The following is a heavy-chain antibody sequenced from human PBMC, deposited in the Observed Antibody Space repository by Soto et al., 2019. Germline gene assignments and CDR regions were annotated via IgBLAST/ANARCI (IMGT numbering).Heavy chain of an antibody. V-gene: IGHV1-18*01. D-gene: IGHD2-2*01. Sequence: ASVKVSCKASGYTFTSYGISWVRQAPGQGLEWMGWISAYNGNTNYAQKLQGRVTMTTDTSTSTAYMELRSLRSDDTAVYYCARAGDIVVVPAAQSAYYYYYYMDVWGKGTTVTVSS. CDR1: GYTFTSYG. J-gene: IGHJ6*03. CDR2: ISAYNGNT. CDR3: ARAGDIVVVPAAQSAYYYYYYMDV.